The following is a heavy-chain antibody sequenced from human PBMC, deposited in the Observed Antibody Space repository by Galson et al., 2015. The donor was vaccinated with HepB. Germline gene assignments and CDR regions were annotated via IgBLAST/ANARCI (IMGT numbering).Heavy chain of an antibody. CDR1: GYTFTSYY. D-gene: IGHD6-19*01. CDR2: INPSGGST. J-gene: IGHJ3*02. Sequence: SVKVSCKASGYTFTSYYMHWVRQAPGQGLEWMGIINPSGGSTSYAQKFQGRVTMTRDTSTSTVYMELSSLRSEDTAVYYCARGRGMAVAGPDAFDIWGQGTMVTVSS. CDR3: ARGRGMAVAGPDAFDI. V-gene: IGHV1-46*03.